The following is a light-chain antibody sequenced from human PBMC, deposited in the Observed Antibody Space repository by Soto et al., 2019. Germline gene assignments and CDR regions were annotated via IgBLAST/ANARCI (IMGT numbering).Light chain of an antibody. J-gene: IGLJ1*01. V-gene: IGLV2-14*01. CDR1: SSDVGGYNY. Sequence: QSALTQPASVSGSPGQSITISCTGTSSDVGGYNYVSWYQQHSGKAPKLMIYEVSNRPSGVSNRFSGSKSGNTASLTISGLQSEDEADYYCSSYTSSSTYVFVTGTKVTVL. CDR2: EVS. CDR3: SSYTSSSTYV.